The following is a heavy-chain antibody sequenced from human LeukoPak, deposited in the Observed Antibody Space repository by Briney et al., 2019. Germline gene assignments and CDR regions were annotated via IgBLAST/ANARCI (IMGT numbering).Heavy chain of an antibody. CDR2: IKEDGSDK. CDR1: GITFRNYW. V-gene: IGHV3-7*01. J-gene: IGHJ5*02. D-gene: IGHD2-2*01. CDR3: HQPVTLPA. Sequence: PGGSLRLSCAASGITFRNYWMRWLRQAPGKGLEWVAFIKEDGSDKHYVDSVKGRFTISRDNAQNSLYLQMNSLRAEDTAVYFCHQPVTLPAWGQGTLVTVSS.